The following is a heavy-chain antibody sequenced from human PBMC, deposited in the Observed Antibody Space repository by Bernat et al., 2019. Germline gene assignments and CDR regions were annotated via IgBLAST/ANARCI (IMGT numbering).Heavy chain of an antibody. D-gene: IGHD6-19*01. V-gene: IGHV3-30-3*01. CDR1: GFTFSSYA. J-gene: IGHJ4*02. Sequence: QVQLVESGGGVVQPGRSLRLSCAASGFTFSSYAMHWVRQAPGKGLEWVAVISYDGSNKYYADSVKGRFTIFRDNSKNTLYLQMNSLRAEDTAVYYCARSGYSSGGLDYWGQGTLVTVSS. CDR2: ISYDGSNK. CDR3: ARSGYSSGGLDY.